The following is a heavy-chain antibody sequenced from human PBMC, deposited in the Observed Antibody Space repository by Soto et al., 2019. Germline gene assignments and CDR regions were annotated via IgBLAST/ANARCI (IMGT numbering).Heavy chain of an antibody. J-gene: IGHJ4*02. CDR2: IYYSGST. CDR1: SGTIGSDSYY. V-gene: IGHV4-39*01. D-gene: IGHD6-19*01. CDR3: ARHGEWLVGSGKTDY. Sequence: PSETLSLTGTVSSGTIGSDSYYWGWIRQPPGKGLEWIGSIYYSGSTYYNPSLKSRVTISVDTSKNQFSLNLSSVTAADTAVYYCARHGEWLVGSGKTDYWGQGTLVTVS.